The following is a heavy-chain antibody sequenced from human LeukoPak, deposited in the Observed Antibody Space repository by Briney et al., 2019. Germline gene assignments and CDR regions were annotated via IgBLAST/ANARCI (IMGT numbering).Heavy chain of an antibody. CDR3: ARENDRYGRIDY. J-gene: IGHJ4*02. V-gene: IGHV4-34*01. CDR1: GGSFSGYY. Sequence: SETLSLTCAVYGGSFSGYYWSWIRQPPGKGLEWIGEINHSGSTNYNPSLKSRVTISVDTSKNQFSLNLTSVTAADTAVYYCARENDRYGRIDYWGQGTQVTVSS. CDR2: INHSGST. D-gene: IGHD5-18*01.